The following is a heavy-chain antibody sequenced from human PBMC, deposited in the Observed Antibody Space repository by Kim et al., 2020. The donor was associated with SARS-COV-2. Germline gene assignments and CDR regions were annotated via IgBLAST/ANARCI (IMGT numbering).Heavy chain of an antibody. CDR3: ARGGYSILVDY. CDR1: GGSFSGYY. Sequence: SETLSLTCAVYGGSFSGYYWSWIRQPPGKGLEWIGEINHSGSTNYNPSLKSRVTISVDTSKNQFSLKLSSVTAADTAVYYCARGGYSILVDYWGQGTLVTVSS. D-gene: IGHD5-18*01. V-gene: IGHV4-34*01. J-gene: IGHJ4*02. CDR2: INHSGST.